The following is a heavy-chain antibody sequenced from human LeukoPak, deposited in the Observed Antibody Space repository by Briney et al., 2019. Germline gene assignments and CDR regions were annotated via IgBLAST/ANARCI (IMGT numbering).Heavy chain of an antibody. J-gene: IGHJ4*02. Sequence: GGSLRLSCAASGFTFSSYAMHWVRQAPGEGREWGAVISYDGSNKYYADSVKGRFTISRDNSKNTLYLQMNSLRAEDTAVYYCARDTSPYDSSYYYWYYFDYWGKGTLVTVSS. D-gene: IGHD3-22*01. CDR1: GFTFSSYA. CDR3: ARDTSPYDSSYYYWYYFDY. CDR2: ISYDGSNK. V-gene: IGHV3-30-3*01.